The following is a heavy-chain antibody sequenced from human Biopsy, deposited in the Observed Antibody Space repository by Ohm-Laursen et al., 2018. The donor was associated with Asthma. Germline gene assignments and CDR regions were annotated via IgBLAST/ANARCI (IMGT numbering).Heavy chain of an antibody. D-gene: IGHD2-15*01. CDR1: GFTFGDYW. Sequence: SLRLSCAASGFTFGDYWMSWVRQVPGKGLEWVANIKHDGTEKNHVDSLKGRFTISRDNAKNSLYLQMNSLRAEDTAIYYCAKGALESCSGPTCYPLDYWGLGTLVTVST. CDR3: AKGALESCSGPTCYPLDY. V-gene: IGHV3-7*03. J-gene: IGHJ4*02. CDR2: IKHDGTEK.